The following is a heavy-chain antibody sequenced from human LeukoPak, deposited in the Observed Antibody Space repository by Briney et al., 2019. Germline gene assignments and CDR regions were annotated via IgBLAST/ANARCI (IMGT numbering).Heavy chain of an antibody. Sequence: KPSETPSLTCAVYGGSFSGYYWSWIRQPPGKGLEWIGEINHSGSTNYNPSLKSRVTISVDTSKNQFSLKLSSVTAADTAVYYCASDCSGGSCYSAYFDYWGQGTLVTVSS. CDR2: INHSGST. D-gene: IGHD2-15*01. CDR3: ASDCSGGSCYSAYFDY. V-gene: IGHV4-34*01. CDR1: GGSFSGYY. J-gene: IGHJ4*02.